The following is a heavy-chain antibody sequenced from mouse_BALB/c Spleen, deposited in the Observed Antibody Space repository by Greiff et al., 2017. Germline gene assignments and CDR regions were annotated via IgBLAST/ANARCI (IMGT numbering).Heavy chain of an antibody. Sequence: VQLQQPGAELVRPGASVKLSCKASGYTFTSYWINWVKQRPGQGLEWIGNIYPSDSYTNYNQKFKDKATLTVDKSSSTAYMQLSSPTSEDSAVYYCTRIYYYGSSYAMDYWGQGTSVTVSS. J-gene: IGHJ4*01. CDR2: IYPSDSYT. V-gene: IGHV1-69*02. CDR1: GYTFTSYW. CDR3: TRIYYYGSSYAMDY. D-gene: IGHD1-1*01.